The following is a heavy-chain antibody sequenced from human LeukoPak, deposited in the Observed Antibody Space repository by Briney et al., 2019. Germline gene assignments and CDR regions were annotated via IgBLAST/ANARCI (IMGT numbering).Heavy chain of an antibody. CDR2: ISHSGST. Sequence: PSETLSLTCAVYGWSFSGYYWSWIRQSPKKGLEWIGEISHSGSTHYNPSLKSRVIISVDSSKSQFSLKLSSVTAADTAVYYCARVNYDSSLTGYYYMDVWAKGTTVSVSS. CDR3: ARVNYDSSLTGYYYMDV. D-gene: IGHD3-22*01. V-gene: IGHV4-34*01. J-gene: IGHJ6*03. CDR1: GWSFSGYY.